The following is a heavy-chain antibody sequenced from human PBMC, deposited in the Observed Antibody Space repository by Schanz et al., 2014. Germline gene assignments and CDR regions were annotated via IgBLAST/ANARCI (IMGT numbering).Heavy chain of an antibody. CDR3: ARRSVSPSGNSYGYVVAWFDP. CDR2: IYHSGST. Sequence: QVQLQESGPGLVKPSGTLSLTCAVSGGSISSSNWWSWVRQPPGKGLEWIGEIYHSGSTNYKPSLKSRVTISADKSNTQFSLKRRSVTAADTAVYYCARRSVSPSGNSYGYVVAWFDPWGQGTLVTVSS. J-gene: IGHJ5*02. D-gene: IGHD5-18*01. CDR1: GGSISSSNW. V-gene: IGHV4-4*02.